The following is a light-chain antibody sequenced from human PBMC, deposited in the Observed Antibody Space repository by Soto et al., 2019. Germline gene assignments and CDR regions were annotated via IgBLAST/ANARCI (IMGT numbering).Light chain of an antibody. J-gene: IGLJ1*01. V-gene: IGLV2-14*03. Sequence: QSALTQPASVSGSPGQSVTISCTGTSTDVGFYNYVSWYQQHPGKAPKLLLLDVSSRPSGVSNRFSGSKSGTTASLTISGLQAEDEADYYCSCYANTTTPGSVLFGGGTKVTVL. CDR1: STDVGFYNY. CDR2: DVS. CDR3: SCYANTTTPGSVL.